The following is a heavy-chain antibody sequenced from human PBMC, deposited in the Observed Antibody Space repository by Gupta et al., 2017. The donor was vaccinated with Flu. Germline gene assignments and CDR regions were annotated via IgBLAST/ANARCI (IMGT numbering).Heavy chain of an antibody. V-gene: IGHV1-2*02. D-gene: IGHD3-3*01. J-gene: IGHJ6*02. CDR2: INPNSGGT. Sequence: QVQLVQSGAEVKKPGASVKVSCKASGYTFTGYYMHWVRQAPGQGLEWMGWINPNSGGTNYAQKFQGRATMTRDTSISTAYMELSRRRSDDTAVYYCASRYDFWSGRSYGMDVWGQGTTVTVSS. CDR1: GYTFTGYY. CDR3: ASRYDFWSGRSYGMDV.